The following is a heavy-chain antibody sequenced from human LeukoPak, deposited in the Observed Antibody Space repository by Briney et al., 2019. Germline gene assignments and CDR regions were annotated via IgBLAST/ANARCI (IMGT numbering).Heavy chain of an antibody. J-gene: IGHJ4*02. CDR1: GYTFTSYG. CDR3: ARLRDSSSYYFDY. Sequence: ASVKVSCKASGYTFTSYGISGVRQAPGQGLEWMGWISAYNGNTNYAQKLQGRVTMTTDTSTSTAYRELRSLRSDDTAVYYCARLRDSSSYYFDYWGQGTLVTVSS. CDR2: ISAYNGNT. V-gene: IGHV1-18*01.